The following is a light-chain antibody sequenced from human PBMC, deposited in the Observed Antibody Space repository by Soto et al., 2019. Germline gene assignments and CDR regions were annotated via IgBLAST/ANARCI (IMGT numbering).Light chain of an antibody. J-gene: IGKJ5*01. CDR3: QQRSNWPRPIT. CDR2: GAS. CDR1: QSVSNNY. V-gene: IGKV3-11*01. Sequence: EIVLTQSPGTLSLSPGERATLSCRASQSVSNNYLAWYQQKPGQAPRLLIYGASNRATGIPARFSGSGSGTDFTLTISSLEPEDFAVYYCQQRSNWPRPITFGQGTRLEIK.